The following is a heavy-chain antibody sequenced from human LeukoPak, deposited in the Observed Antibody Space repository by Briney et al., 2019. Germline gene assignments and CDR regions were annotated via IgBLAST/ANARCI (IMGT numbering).Heavy chain of an antibody. D-gene: IGHD3-10*01. J-gene: IGHJ6*03. V-gene: IGHV4-61*02. CDR2: IYTSGST. Sequence: SETLSLTCTVSGGSISSGSYYWSWIRQPAGKGLEWIGRIYTSGSTNYNPSLKSRVTISVDTSKNQFSLKLSSVTAADTAVYYCARHRGDYYGSGSYYYYYMDVWGKGTTVTISS. CDR1: GGSISSGSYY. CDR3: ARHRGDYYGSGSYYYYYMDV.